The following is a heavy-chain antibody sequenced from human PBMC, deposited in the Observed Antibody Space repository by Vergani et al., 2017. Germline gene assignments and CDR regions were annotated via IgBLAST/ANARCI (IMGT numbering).Heavy chain of an antibody. D-gene: IGHD3-10*02. CDR2: IYYSRLT. CDR1: ADSISRGSYY. V-gene: IGHV4-39*01. Sequence: QLQLQQSGPGLVKPSETLFLTCTVSADSISRGSYYWGWIRQPPGKSLVWIWSIYYSRLTYHNPSLKNRVSISVDTSKKQFSLKVTSVTPADTAVYYCARCSGRMAGNWFDPWGQGTVVTVSS. J-gene: IGHJ5*02. CDR3: ARCSGRMAGNWFDP.